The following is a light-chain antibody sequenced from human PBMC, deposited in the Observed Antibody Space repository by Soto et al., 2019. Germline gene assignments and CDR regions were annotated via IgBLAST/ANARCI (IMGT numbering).Light chain of an antibody. CDR1: QSVSSSY. J-gene: IGKJ1*01. CDR3: QHYGSSPTWT. CDR2: GAS. Sequence: EIVLTQSPGTLSLSPVERATLSCRASQSVSSSYLAWYQQKPGQAPRLLIYGASSRATGIPDRFGGSGSGTDFTLTISRLEPEDFAVYYCQHYGSSPTWTFGQGTKVDIK. V-gene: IGKV3-20*01.